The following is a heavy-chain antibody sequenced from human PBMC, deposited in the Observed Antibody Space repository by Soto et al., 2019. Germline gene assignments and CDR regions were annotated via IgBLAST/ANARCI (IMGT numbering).Heavy chain of an antibody. V-gene: IGHV3-30*03. CDR2: ISYDGSNK. D-gene: IGHD3-3*01. J-gene: IGHJ5*02. Sequence: QVQLVESGGGVVQPGRSLRLSCEASGFTFSSYGMHWVRQAPGKGLEWVAVISYDGSNKYYADSVKGRFTISRDNSKNTLYLQMNSLRAEDTAVYYCAGATYYDFWSGYRTYNWFDPWGQGTLVTVSS. CDR3: AGATYYDFWSGYRTYNWFDP. CDR1: GFTFSSYG.